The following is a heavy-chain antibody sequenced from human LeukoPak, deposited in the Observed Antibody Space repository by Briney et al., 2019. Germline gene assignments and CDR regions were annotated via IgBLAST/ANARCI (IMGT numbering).Heavy chain of an antibody. Sequence: GGSLRLSCAASGFTFSSYSMNWVRQAPGKGLEWVSSISTSSSYINYADSVKGRFTISRDNSKNTLYLQMNSLRAEDTAVYYCAKDARRTFGLSSGLYRGSYYFDYWGQGTLVTVSS. V-gene: IGHV3-21*01. CDR2: ISTSSSYI. J-gene: IGHJ4*02. CDR1: GFTFSSYS. CDR3: AKDARRTFGLSSGLYRGSYYFDY. D-gene: IGHD6-19*01.